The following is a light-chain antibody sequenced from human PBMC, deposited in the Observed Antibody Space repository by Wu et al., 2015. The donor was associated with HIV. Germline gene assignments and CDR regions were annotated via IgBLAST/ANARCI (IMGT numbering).Light chain of an antibody. CDR1: QSISSW. V-gene: IGKV1-5*03. CDR3: QQYDNYSWT. J-gene: IGKJ1*01. CDR2: KAS. Sequence: DIQMTQSPSTLSASVGDRVTITCRASQSISSWLAWYQQKPGEAPKLLIYKASTLQGGVPSRFSGSGSGTEFTLTISSLQPDDFATYYCQQYDNYSWTFGQGTKVEIK.